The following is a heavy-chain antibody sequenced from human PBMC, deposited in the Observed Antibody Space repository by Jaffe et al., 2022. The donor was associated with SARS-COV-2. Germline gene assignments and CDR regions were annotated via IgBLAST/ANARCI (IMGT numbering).Heavy chain of an antibody. Sequence: QVHLVQSGTEVKKPGASVKISCEAIGYTFTAYYMHWVRQAPGQGLEWMGIINPNGGYTEYSQNFQGRVSITRDTSTNTVFMELNRLRSEDTAVYYCAREELLWLLEAPFDSWGQGTLVTVSS. D-gene: IGHD3-9*01. CDR1: GYTFTAYY. J-gene: IGHJ4*02. V-gene: IGHV1-46*01. CDR2: INPNGGYT. CDR3: AREELLWLLEAPFDS.